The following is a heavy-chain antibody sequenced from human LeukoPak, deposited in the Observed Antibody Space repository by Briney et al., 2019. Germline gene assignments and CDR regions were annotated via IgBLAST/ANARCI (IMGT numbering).Heavy chain of an antibody. CDR1: GGSLSSYY. CDR3: ARQRSDVRSAYYSGGFHYMDV. CDR2: INDSGSA. J-gene: IGHJ6*03. V-gene: IGHV4-59*08. D-gene: IGHD3-3*01. Sequence: SETLSLTCTVSGGSLSSYYWAWIRHSPGKGLEWIAYINDSGSARSNPSLKSRVSISVNTAKNQFYLELTSLTAAGTAVYYCARQRSDVRSAYYSGGFHYMDVWGEGTTVTVSS.